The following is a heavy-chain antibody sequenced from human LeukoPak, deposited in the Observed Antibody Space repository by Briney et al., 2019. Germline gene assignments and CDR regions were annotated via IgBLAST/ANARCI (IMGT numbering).Heavy chain of an antibody. D-gene: IGHD3-22*01. Sequence: ASVKVSRKASGGTFSSYAISWVRQAPGQGLEWMGGIIPIFGTANYAQKFQGRVTMTEDTSTDTAYMELSSLRSEDTAVYYCATNYYDSFQHWGQGTLVTVSS. CDR2: IIPIFGTA. J-gene: IGHJ1*01. CDR1: GGTFSSYA. V-gene: IGHV1-69*06. CDR3: ATNYYDSFQH.